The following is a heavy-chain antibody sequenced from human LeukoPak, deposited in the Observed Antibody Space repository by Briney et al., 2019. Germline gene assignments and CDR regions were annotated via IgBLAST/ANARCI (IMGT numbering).Heavy chain of an antibody. D-gene: IGHD3-22*01. CDR1: GGSFSGYY. Sequence: PSETLSLTCAVYGGSFSGYYWSWIRQPPGKGLEWIGEINHSGSTNYNPSLRSRVTISVDTSKNQFSLELSSVTAAVTAVYYCARASSIRRMIVVVKDAFDIWGQGTMVTVSS. V-gene: IGHV4-34*01. CDR3: ARASSIRRMIVVVKDAFDI. J-gene: IGHJ3*02. CDR2: INHSGST.